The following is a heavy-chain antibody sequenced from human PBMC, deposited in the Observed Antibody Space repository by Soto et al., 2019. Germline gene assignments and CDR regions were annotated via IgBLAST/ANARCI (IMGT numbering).Heavy chain of an antibody. CDR1: GDTFSSYA. CDR3: ARGPLYYGSGSYYLDY. CDR2: IIPIFGTA. J-gene: IGHJ4*02. D-gene: IGHD3-10*01. V-gene: IGHV1-69*13. Sequence: SVKVSCKASGDTFSSYAISWVRQAPGQGLEWMGGIIPIFGTANYAQKFQGRVTITADESTSTAYMELSSLRSEDTAVYYCARGPLYYGSGSYYLDYWGQGTLVTVSS.